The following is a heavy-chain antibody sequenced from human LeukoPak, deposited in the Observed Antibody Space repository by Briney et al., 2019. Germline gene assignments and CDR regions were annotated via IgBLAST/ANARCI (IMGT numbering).Heavy chain of an antibody. CDR1: GGSVSGYY. Sequence: PSETLSLTCAVYGGSVSGYYWSWIRQPPGKGLEWMWEINHSGSTNYNPSLKTRVTISVDTSKNQFSLKLSSVTAADTAVYYCARGSTNHSSTIGNNWFDPWGQGTLVTVSS. V-gene: IGHV4-34*01. CDR3: ARGSTNHSSTIGNNWFDP. D-gene: IGHD2-2*01. CDR2: INHSGST. J-gene: IGHJ5*02.